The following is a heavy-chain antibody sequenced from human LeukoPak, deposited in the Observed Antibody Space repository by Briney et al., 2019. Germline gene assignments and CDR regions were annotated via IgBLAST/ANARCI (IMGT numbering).Heavy chain of an antibody. CDR1: GGSISSGGYY. Sequence: PSETLSLTCTVSGGSISSGGYYWSWIRQHPGKGLEWIGYIYYSGSTYYNPSLKSRVTISVDTSKNQFSLKLSSVTAADTAVYYCARFLNWYHLLSVGPNWFDPWGQGTLVTVSS. CDR3: ARFLNWYHLLSVGPNWFDP. V-gene: IGHV4-31*03. J-gene: IGHJ5*02. CDR2: IYYSGST. D-gene: IGHD2-2*01.